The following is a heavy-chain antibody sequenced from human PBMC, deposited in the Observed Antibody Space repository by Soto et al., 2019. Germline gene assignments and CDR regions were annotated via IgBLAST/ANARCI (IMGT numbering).Heavy chain of an antibody. Sequence: GGSLRLSCAASGFTFSSYGMHWVRQAPGKGLEWVAVISYDGSNKYYADSVKGRFTISRDNSKNTLYLQMNSLRAEDTAVYYCAKDTRRYCSSTSCTYFYYWGQGTLVTVSS. CDR2: ISYDGSNK. V-gene: IGHV3-30*18. J-gene: IGHJ4*02. CDR1: GFTFSSYG. CDR3: AKDTRRYCSSTSCTYFYY. D-gene: IGHD2-2*01.